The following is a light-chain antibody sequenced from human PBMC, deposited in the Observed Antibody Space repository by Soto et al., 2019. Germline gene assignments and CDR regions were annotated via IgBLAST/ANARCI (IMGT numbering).Light chain of an antibody. V-gene: IGKV3-20*01. CDR3: QQYGSSGT. CDR1: QSVSSN. Sequence: EIVMTQCPATLSVSPGERATLSWRASQSVSSNLAWYQQKPGQAPRLLIYGASNRATGIPDRFSGSGSGTDFTLTISRLEPEDFAVYYCQQYGSSGTFGQGTKVDI. CDR2: GAS. J-gene: IGKJ1*01.